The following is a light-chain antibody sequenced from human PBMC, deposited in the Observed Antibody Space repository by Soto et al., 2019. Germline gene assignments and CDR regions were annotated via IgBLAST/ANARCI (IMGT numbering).Light chain of an antibody. V-gene: IGLV2-8*01. CDR1: SSDVGGYNS. CDR2: EVS. J-gene: IGLJ3*02. Sequence: QSALTQPPSASGSPGQSVTISCTGTSSDVGGYNSVSWYQHHPGKAPKLMIYEVSKRPSGVPDRFSGSKSGNTASLTVSGLQADDEADYYCSSYAGSSSFVVFGGGIKLTVL. CDR3: SSYAGSSSFVV.